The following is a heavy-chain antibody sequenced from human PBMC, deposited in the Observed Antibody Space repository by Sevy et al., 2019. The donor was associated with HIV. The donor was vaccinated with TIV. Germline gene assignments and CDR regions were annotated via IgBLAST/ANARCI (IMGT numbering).Heavy chain of an antibody. J-gene: IGHJ5*02. Sequence: GGSLRLSCTASGFTFSSYDMNWVRQAPGKGLEWVSKISSSGSSIYYADSVKGRFTISRDNVKNSLNLQMNSLRAEDTAVYYCTRNGGAFDNGFDPWGRGTLVTVSS. V-gene: IGHV3-48*03. CDR2: ISSSGSSI. CDR1: GFTFSSYD. D-gene: IGHD2-8*01. CDR3: TRNGGAFDNGFDP.